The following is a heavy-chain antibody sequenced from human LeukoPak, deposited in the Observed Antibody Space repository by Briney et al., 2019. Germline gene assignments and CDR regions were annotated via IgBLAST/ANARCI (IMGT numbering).Heavy chain of an antibody. CDR1: GGSFSGYY. Sequence: SETLSLTCAVYGGSFSGYYWSWIRQPPGKGLEWIGEIYHSGSTNYNPSLKSRVTISVDKSKNQFSLKLSSVTAADTAVYYCARRGGSVYYYYYGMDVWGQGTTVTVSS. CDR2: IYHSGST. J-gene: IGHJ6*02. V-gene: IGHV4-34*01. CDR3: ARRGGSVYYYYYGMDV. D-gene: IGHD3-10*01.